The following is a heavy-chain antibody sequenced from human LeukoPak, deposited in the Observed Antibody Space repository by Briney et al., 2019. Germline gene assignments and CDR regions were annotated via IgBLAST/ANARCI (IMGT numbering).Heavy chain of an antibody. D-gene: IGHD2-2*01. CDR3: AKGPLRGTAAAIDY. CDR2: LYSDGTT. CDR1: GFIVSNNY. V-gene: IGHV3-53*05. Sequence: GGSLRLSCAASGFIVSNNYMSWVRQAPGKGLEWVSVLYSDGTTYYADSVKGRFTISRDISTDTLWLQMDSLRTEDTAVYYCAKGPLRGTAAAIDYWGQGTLVTVSS. J-gene: IGHJ4*02.